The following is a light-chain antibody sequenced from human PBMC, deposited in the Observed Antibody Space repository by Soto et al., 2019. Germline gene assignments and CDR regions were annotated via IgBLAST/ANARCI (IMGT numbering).Light chain of an antibody. V-gene: IGKV1-5*01. CDR2: DAS. CDR3: QQYNIYWT. Sequence: DIQINQSPSTLSASVGDSVTITCRASQSISRWLAWYQQKPGRAPKLLISDASSFESGVPSRCGGSGSGTEFTLTISSLQTDDLATYYCQQYNIYWTFCQGTKV. CDR1: QSISRW. J-gene: IGKJ1*01.